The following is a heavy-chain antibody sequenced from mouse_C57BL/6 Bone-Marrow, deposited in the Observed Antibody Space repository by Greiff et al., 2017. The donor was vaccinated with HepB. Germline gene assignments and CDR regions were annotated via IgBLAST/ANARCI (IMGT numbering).Heavy chain of an antibody. Sequence: VKLMESGAELVRPGTSVKVSCKASGYAFTNYLIEWVKQRPGQGLEWIGVINPGSGGTNYNEKFKGKATLTADKSSSTAYMQLSSLTSEDSAVYFCARKRYYFDYWGQGTTLTVSS. D-gene: IGHD1-1*01. V-gene: IGHV1-54*01. CDR3: ARKRYYFDY. CDR1: GYAFTNYL. CDR2: INPGSGGT. J-gene: IGHJ2*01.